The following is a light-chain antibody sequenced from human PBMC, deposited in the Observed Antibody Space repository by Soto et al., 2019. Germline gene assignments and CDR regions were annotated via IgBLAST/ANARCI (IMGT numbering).Light chain of an antibody. V-gene: IGLV2-23*02. Sequence: QSVLTQPASVSESPGQSITISCTGTSSDVGSYNVVSWYQQHPGKAPKLMIYEVSKRPSGVSNRFSGSKSGNTASLTISGLQAEDEADYYCCSYPGRSTFLIYGGGTKLTVL. CDR3: CSYPGRSTFLI. CDR2: EVS. CDR1: SSDVGSYNV. J-gene: IGLJ2*01.